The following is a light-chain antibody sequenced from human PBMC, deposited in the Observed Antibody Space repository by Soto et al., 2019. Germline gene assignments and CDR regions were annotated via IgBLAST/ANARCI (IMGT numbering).Light chain of an antibody. CDR2: DAS. J-gene: IGKJ4*01. V-gene: IGKV3-11*01. CDR1: QRVSSF. Sequence: EIMLTQSPATLSLSPGERATLSCRASQRVSSFVAWYQQKPGQAPRLLIYDASIRAIGIPARFSGSGSGTDFTLTISSLEPEDVAVYYCQQRRNWPLTFGEGTKVEIK. CDR3: QQRRNWPLT.